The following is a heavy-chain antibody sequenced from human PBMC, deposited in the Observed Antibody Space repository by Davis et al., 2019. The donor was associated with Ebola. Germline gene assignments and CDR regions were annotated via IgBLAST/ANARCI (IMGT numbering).Heavy chain of an antibody. CDR1: GDSVSNNRDA. CDR3: ARDPPYDQGYDY. Sequence: SQTLSLTCAISGDSVSNNRDAWNWIRQSPSRGLEWLGRTYYRSKWIVDYAASVKSRITINADTSKNQFSLQLTSVTPEDTAVYYCARDPPYDQGYDYWGQGTLVTVSS. J-gene: IGHJ4*02. D-gene: IGHD3-22*01. CDR2: TYYRSKWIV. V-gene: IGHV6-1*01.